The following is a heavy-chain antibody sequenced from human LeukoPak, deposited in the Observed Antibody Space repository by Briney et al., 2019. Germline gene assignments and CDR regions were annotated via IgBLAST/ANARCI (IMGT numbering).Heavy chain of an antibody. CDR3: ARQTPSGSYGYYFDY. D-gene: IGHD1-26*01. J-gene: IGHJ4*02. CDR1: GGSIRSYY. Sequence: SETLSLTCTVSGGSIRSYYWSWIRQPPGKGLEGIGYIYYSGSTNYNPSLKSRVTISVDTSKNQFSLKLSSVTAADTAVYYCARQTPSGSYGYYFDYWGQGTLVTVSS. CDR2: IYYSGST. V-gene: IGHV4-59*08.